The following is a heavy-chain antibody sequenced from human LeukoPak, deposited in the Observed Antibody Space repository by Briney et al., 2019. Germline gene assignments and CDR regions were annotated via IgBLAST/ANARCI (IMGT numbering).Heavy chain of an antibody. Sequence: PGGSLRLSCAASGFTFDDYGMSWVRQAPGKGLEWVSGINWNGGSTGYADSVKGRFTISRDNSKNTLYLQMNSLRAEDTAVYYCARDRPYYYDSSGYYQFQILGDWGQGTLVTVSS. CDR3: ARDRPYYYDSSGYYQFQILGD. D-gene: IGHD3-22*01. CDR1: GFTFDDYG. J-gene: IGHJ4*02. CDR2: INWNGGST. V-gene: IGHV3-20*04.